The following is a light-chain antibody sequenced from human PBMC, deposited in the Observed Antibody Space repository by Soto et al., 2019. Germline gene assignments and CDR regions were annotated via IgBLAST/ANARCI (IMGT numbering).Light chain of an antibody. CDR2: EDN. Sequence: NFMLTQPYSVSESPGKTVTISCTRSSGSIASNYVQWYRQRPGCSPTTVIYEDNQRPSGVPDRFSGSIDSSSNSASLTISGLKTEDEADYYCQSNDSNNYVFGTGTKVTVL. V-gene: IGLV6-57*01. CDR1: SGSIASNY. J-gene: IGLJ1*01. CDR3: QSNDSNNYV.